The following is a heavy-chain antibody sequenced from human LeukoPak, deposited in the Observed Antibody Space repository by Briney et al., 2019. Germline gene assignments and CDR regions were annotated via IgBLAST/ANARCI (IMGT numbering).Heavy chain of an antibody. CDR3: AVTATPGHYFDY. D-gene: IGHD2-15*01. Sequence: SETLSLTCTVSGGYISTNSYYWGWVRQPPGKGLEWIGSMYYSGTTHYNPSLKSRVTISVDTSKNQFSLKLSSLTAADTAVYYCAVTATPGHYFDYWGQGSLVTVSS. CDR2: MYYSGTT. CDR1: GGYISTNSYY. V-gene: IGHV4-39*01. J-gene: IGHJ4*02.